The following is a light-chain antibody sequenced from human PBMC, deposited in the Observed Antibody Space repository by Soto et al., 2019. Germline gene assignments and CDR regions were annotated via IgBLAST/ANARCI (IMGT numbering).Light chain of an antibody. CDR3: AAWDDSLHVV. CDR1: SSNIGSNT. V-gene: IGLV1-44*01. CDR2: SSN. J-gene: IGLJ2*01. Sequence: QSVLTQPPSASGTPGQRVTISCSGSSSNIGSNTVNWYQQLPGTAPKLLIYSSNQRPSGVPDRFSGYKSGTSASLAISGLQSEDEADYYCAAWDDSLHVVFGGGTKVTVL.